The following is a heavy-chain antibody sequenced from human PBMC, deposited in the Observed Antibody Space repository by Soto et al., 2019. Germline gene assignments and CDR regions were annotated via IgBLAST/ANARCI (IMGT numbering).Heavy chain of an antibody. V-gene: IGHV4-30-2*01. Sequence: TLSLTCTVSGGSISSGDYYWSWIRQPPGKGLEWIAYIYHSGSTYYNPSLRSRVTISVDRSENQFSLKLSSVTAADTAVYYCVRESAASGPNWFDTWGPGTLVTVSS. J-gene: IGHJ5*02. CDR2: IYHSGST. D-gene: IGHD6-13*01. CDR1: GGSISSGDYY. CDR3: VRESAASGPNWFDT.